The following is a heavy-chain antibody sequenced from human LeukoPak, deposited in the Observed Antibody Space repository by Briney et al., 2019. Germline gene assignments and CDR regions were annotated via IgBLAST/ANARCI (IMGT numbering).Heavy chain of an antibody. D-gene: IGHD2-15*01. V-gene: IGHV3-21*01. CDR2: ISSSSSYI. J-gene: IGHJ5*02. CDR3: AKDGSGGGWKWFDP. Sequence: GGSLRLSCAASGFTFSSYSMNWVRQAPGKGLEWVSSISSSSSYIYYADSVKGRFTISRDNAKNSLYLQMNSLRAEGTAVYYCAKDGSGGGWKWFDPWGQGTLVTVSS. CDR1: GFTFSSYS.